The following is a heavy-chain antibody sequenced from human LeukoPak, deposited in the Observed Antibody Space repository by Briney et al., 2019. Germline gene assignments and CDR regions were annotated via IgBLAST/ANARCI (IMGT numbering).Heavy chain of an antibody. V-gene: IGHV4-39*01. CDR3: ARQPELSVRRFDY. J-gene: IGHJ4*02. Sequence: SETLSLTCTVSGGSISSSSYSWGWIRQPPGTGLEWLGSIYYNGNTYYNASLKSRVTISVDTSKNQSSLKLSSVTAADTAVYYCARQPELSVRRFDYWGQGTLVTVSS. CDR2: IYYNGNT. CDR1: GGSISSSSYS. D-gene: IGHD3-10*01.